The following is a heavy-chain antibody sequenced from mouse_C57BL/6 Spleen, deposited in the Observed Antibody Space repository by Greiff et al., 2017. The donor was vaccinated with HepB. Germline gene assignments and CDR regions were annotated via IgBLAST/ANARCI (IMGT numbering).Heavy chain of an antibody. CDR3: ARTHGSSYGDYWYFDV. CDR1: GYTFTSYW. D-gene: IGHD1-1*01. V-gene: IGHV1-52*01. CDR2: IDPSDSET. J-gene: IGHJ1*03. Sequence: QVQLKQPGAELVRPGSSVKLSCKASGYTFTSYWMHWVKQRPIQGLEWIGNIDPSDSETHYNQKFKDKATLTVDKSSSTAYMQLSSLTSEDSAVYYCARTHGSSYGDYWYFDVWGTGTTVTVSS.